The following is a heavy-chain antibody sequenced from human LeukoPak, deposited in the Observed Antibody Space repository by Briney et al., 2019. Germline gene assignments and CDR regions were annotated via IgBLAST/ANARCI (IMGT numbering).Heavy chain of an antibody. D-gene: IGHD3-22*01. Sequence: ASVKVSCKTSGYTFDDYYMHWVRQAPGQGLEWMGWISPKSDGSKYAQKFQGRVTMTRDTSINTAYMELSSLRSDDTAVYYCARGDRYYDTSGYRSLDHWGQGILVIVSS. CDR2: ISPKSDGS. J-gene: IGHJ4*02. CDR3: ARGDRYYDTSGYRSLDH. V-gene: IGHV1-2*02. CDR1: GYTFDDYY.